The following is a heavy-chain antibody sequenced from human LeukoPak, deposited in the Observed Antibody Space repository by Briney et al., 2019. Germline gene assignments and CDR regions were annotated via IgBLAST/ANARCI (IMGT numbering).Heavy chain of an antibody. CDR3: ARDAGGLGWFDP. CDR1: GFTFSSYG. D-gene: IGHD1-26*01. J-gene: IGHJ5*02. V-gene: IGHV3-33*01. CDR2: IWYDGSNK. Sequence: GGSLRLSCAASGFTFSSYGMHWVRQAPGEGLEWVAVIWYDGSNKYYADSVKGRFTISRDNSKNTLYLQMNSLRAEDTAVYYCARDAGGLGWFDPWGQGTLVTVSS.